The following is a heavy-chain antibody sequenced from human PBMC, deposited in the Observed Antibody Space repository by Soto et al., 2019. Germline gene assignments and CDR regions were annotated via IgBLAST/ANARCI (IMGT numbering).Heavy chain of an antibody. V-gene: IGHV3-7*01. D-gene: IGHD2-8*01. J-gene: IGHJ5*02. CDR2: IKQDGSEK. CDR1: GFTFSSYW. Sequence: PGGSLRLSCAASGFTFSSYWMSWVRQAPGKGLEWVANIKQDGSEKYYVDSVKGRFTISRDNAKNSLYLQMNSLRAEDTAVYYCARVHHNGYCTNGVCYKVDWFDPWGQGTLVTVSS. CDR3: ARVHHNGYCTNGVCYKVDWFDP.